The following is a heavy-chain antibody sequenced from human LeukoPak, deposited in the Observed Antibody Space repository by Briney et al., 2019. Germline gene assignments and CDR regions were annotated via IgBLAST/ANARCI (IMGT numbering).Heavy chain of an antibody. CDR2: IYTSGST. CDR3: ARERRDGYNYDYYYYYMDV. V-gene: IGHV4-4*07. CDR1: GGSISSYY. J-gene: IGHJ6*03. Sequence: PSETLSLTCTVSGGSISSYYWSWIRQPAGKGLEWIGRIYTSGSTNYNPSLKSRVTMSVDTSKNQFSLKLSSVTAADTAVYYCARERRDGYNYDYYYYYMDVWGKGTTVTVSS. D-gene: IGHD5-24*01.